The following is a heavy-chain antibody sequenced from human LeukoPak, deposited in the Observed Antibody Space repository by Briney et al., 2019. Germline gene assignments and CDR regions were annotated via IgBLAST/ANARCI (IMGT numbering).Heavy chain of an antibody. Sequence: SETLSLTCTVSSGSISPYYWTWIRQPPGKGLEWLGYIHYTGSTNYNPSLKSRVTISVDTSKNQFSLKLTSVTAADTAVYYCARFRKTGVGDYYYAMDVWGQGTTATVSS. J-gene: IGHJ6*02. CDR3: ARFRKTGVGDYYYAMDV. D-gene: IGHD7-27*01. V-gene: IGHV4-59*08. CDR1: SGSISPYY. CDR2: IHYTGST.